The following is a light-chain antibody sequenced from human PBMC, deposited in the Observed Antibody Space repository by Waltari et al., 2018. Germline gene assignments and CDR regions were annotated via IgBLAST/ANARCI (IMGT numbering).Light chain of an antibody. CDR2: STN. CDR1: TGAVTSNHY. Sequence: QTVVTQEPSLTVSPGGTVTLTCASSTGAVTSNHYPDWFQQKAGQPPRTLMASTNIGQPWTPARFSGSLLGGKAALTVSAVQPEDEADYYCLLFYGGVQVFGGGTKLTVL. CDR3: LLFYGGVQV. J-gene: IGLJ3*02. V-gene: IGLV7-43*01.